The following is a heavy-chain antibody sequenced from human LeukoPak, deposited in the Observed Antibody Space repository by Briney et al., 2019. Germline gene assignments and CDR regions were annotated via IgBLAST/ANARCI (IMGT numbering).Heavy chain of an antibody. CDR2: INPNSGGT. CDR3: ASLGYCDSSGYYFY. Sequence: GASVKVSCKASGYTFTGYYMHWVRQAPGQGLEWMGRINPNSGGTNYAQKFQGRVTMTRDTSISTAYMELSRLRSDDTAVYYCASLGYCDSSGYYFYWGQGTLVTVSS. V-gene: IGHV1-2*06. CDR1: GYTFTGYY. D-gene: IGHD3-22*01. J-gene: IGHJ4*02.